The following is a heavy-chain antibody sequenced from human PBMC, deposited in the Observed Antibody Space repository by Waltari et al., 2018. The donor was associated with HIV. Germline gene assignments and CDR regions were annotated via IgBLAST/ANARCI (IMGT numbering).Heavy chain of an antibody. V-gene: IGHV3-30*18. CDR1: GSTFSNFG. CDR3: AKDRSDFWTGFLDH. Sequence: QVQLVQSGGGMVQLGRYLRLSCAASGSTFSNFGMHWVRQAPGKGLEWVAVISHHGRSDHYADSVKGRFTISRDNSKDTLFLEMDNVRPEDTSLYFCAKDRSDFWTGFLDHWGQGALVTVTS. CDR2: ISHHGRSD. J-gene: IGHJ4*02. D-gene: IGHD3-3*01.